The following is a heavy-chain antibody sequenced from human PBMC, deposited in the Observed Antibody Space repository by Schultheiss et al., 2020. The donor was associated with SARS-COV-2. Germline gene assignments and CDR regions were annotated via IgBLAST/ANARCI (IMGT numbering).Heavy chain of an antibody. CDR2: IKHSGST. CDR1: GGSISSGGYS. V-gene: IGHV4-34*01. D-gene: IGHD2-2*01. Sequence: SETLSLTCAVSGGSISSGGYSWSWIRQPPGKGLEWIGEIKHSGSTNYNPSLKSRVTISVDTSKNQFSLKLSSVTAADTAVYYCARDDCSSTSCHQGAAFDIWGQGTMVTVSS. J-gene: IGHJ3*02. CDR3: ARDDCSSTSCHQGAAFDI.